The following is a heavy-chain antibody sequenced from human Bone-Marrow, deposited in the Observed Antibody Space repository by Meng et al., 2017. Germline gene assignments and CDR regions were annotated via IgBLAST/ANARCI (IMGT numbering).Heavy chain of an antibody. CDR1: GFPFSNHY. D-gene: IGHD3-16*01. Sequence: EVQLVESWGRWVRRGGSLRLPCTASGFPFSNHYMDWVRQARGKGLECIGRTTNRPESYTTNYAASVKGRFTISRDYSKNSLYLQMNSLKTEDTAVYYCARDSYTSLDYWGQGILVTVSS. V-gene: IGHV3-72*01. J-gene: IGHJ4*02. CDR2: TTNRPESYTT. CDR3: ARDSYTSLDY.